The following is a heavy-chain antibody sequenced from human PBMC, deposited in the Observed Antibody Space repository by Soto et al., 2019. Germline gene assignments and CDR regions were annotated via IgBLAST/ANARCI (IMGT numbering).Heavy chain of an antibody. V-gene: IGHV4-31*03. D-gene: IGHD3-22*01. CDR2: IYYSGST. CDR3: ARESRYYDSTASGYGMDV. CDR1: GGCSSGGGDY. J-gene: IGHJ6*02. Sequence: PSETLSLTCTVSGGCSSGGGDYWSWIRQHPGKGLEWIGYIYYSGSTYYNPSLKSRVTISVDTSKNQFSLKLSSVTAADTAVYYCARESRYYDSTASGYGMDVWGQGTTVTV.